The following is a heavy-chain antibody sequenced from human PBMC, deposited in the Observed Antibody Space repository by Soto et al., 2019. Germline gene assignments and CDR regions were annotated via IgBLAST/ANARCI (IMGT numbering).Heavy chain of an antibody. J-gene: IGHJ4*02. V-gene: IGHV1-69*01. CDR3: AGRVPSWYCSGGSCYAEY. CDR2: IIPIFGTA. D-gene: IGHD2-15*01. Sequence: QVQLVQSGAEVKKPGSSVKVSCKASGGTFSSYAISWVRQAPGQGLEWMGGIIPIFGTANYAQKFQGRVTITADESTSTAYMELSSLRSEDTAVYYSAGRVPSWYCSGGSCYAEYWGQGTLVTVSS. CDR1: GGTFSSYA.